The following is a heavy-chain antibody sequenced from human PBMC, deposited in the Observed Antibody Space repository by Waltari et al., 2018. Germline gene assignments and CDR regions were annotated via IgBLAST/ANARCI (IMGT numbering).Heavy chain of an antibody. J-gene: IGHJ1*01. CDR3: VTGPRDKWVGRYSGEFFHH. Sequence: QVQLQQWGAGLLRPSETLSLTCAVYGVSLSDYYWTWIRQPLGKGLEWIGENNLAEITYYNPYLEGRVSIVLDKSKNQFSLHLLSVTAADTALYYCVTGPRDKWVGRYSGEFFHHWGPGTLVTVSS. CDR2: NNLAEIT. CDR1: GVSLSDYY. V-gene: IGHV4-34*02. D-gene: IGHD6-19*01.